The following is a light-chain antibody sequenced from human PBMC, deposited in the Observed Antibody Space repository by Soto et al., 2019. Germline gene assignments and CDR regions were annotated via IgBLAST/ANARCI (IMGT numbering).Light chain of an antibody. J-gene: IGKJ2*01. Sequence: EILLTQSPGTLYLSPGEIATLSCRASQSLDSNYLAWYQQKPGQAPRLLIYGGSSRATGIPDRCTGGGSGTDFTLTIRRLEPEDVAIYVCQQYGTLPVSTFGRGTKLEIK. CDR2: GGS. CDR1: QSLDSNY. CDR3: QQYGTLPVST. V-gene: IGKV3-20*01.